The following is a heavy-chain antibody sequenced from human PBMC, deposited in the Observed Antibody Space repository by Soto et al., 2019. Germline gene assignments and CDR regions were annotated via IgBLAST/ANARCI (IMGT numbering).Heavy chain of an antibody. CDR2: IYHGGTT. J-gene: IGHJ4*02. D-gene: IGHD1-1*01. V-gene: IGHV4-4*02. Sequence: QVQLQESGPGLVMPSGTLSLTCAVSGASISSTDWWNWVRQPPGKGLEWIGEIYHGGTTIYNPSLKSRVTMYLDESKNHFSLQLTSITAADTAVYYCAREFKAPNDPWAFDYWGQGTLVTVSS. CDR1: GASISSTDW. CDR3: AREFKAPNDPWAFDY.